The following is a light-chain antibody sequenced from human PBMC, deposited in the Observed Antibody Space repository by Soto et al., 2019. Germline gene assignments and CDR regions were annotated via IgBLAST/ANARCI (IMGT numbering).Light chain of an antibody. V-gene: IGKV3-20*01. CDR3: QQYGSLGT. Sequence: ETVLTQSPGTLSLSPGERATLSCRASQSFSSSYLAWYQQKPGQAPRLLIYGTSTRATGVPDRFSGSGSQTDFTLTISRLEPEDFAVYYCQQYGSLGTFGQGTKVDIK. J-gene: IGKJ1*01. CDR1: QSFSSSY. CDR2: GTS.